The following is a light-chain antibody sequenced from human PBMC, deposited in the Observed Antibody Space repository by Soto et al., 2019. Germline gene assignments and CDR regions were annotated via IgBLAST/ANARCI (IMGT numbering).Light chain of an antibody. J-gene: IGKJ1*01. CDR3: QQYGNSRA. CDR2: GAS. CDR1: QRVSSSY. Sequence: EIVLTQSPGTLSLSPGERVTLSCRASQRVSSSYLAWYQLKPGQAPRLLIYGASSRATGIPDRFSGSGSGTDFNLTISRLEPEDFAVYYCQQYGNSRAFGQGTKVEIK. V-gene: IGKV3-20*01.